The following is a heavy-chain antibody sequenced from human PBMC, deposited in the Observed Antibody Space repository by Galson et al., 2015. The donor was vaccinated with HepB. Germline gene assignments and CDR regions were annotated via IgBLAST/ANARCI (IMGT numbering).Heavy chain of an antibody. D-gene: IGHD7-27*01. CDR3: ARDLAAGAAHYYYYGMDV. Sequence: SCKASGYTFTGYYMHWVRQAPGQGLEWMGWINPNSGGTNYAQKFQGRVTMTRDTSISTAYMEVTRLRSDDTAVYYCARDLAAGAAHYYYYGMDVWGQGTTVTVSS. V-gene: IGHV1-2*02. CDR1: GYTFTGYY. CDR2: INPNSGGT. J-gene: IGHJ6*02.